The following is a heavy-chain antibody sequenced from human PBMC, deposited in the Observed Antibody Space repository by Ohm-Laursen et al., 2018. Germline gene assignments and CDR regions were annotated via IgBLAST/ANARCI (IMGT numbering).Heavy chain of an antibody. D-gene: IGHD3-10*01. J-gene: IGHJ3*02. CDR2: IKQDGSEK. CDR3: ARDLIGGIRGFDI. CDR1: GVTLSSYW. Sequence: SLRLSCSASGVTLSSYWMSWVRQAPGKGLEWVANIKQDGSEKYYVDSVKGRFTISRDNAKNSLYMQMNSLRAEDTAVYYYARDLIGGIRGFDIWGQGTMVTVSS. V-gene: IGHV3-7*01.